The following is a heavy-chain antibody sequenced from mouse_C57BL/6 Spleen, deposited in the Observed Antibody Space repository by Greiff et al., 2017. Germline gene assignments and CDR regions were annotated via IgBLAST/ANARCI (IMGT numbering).Heavy chain of an antibody. D-gene: IGHD1-1*02. V-gene: IGHV6-3*01. CDR1: GFTFSNYW. CDR3: TGGVAYFDG. Sequence: EVKLMESGGGLVQPGGSMKLSCVASGFTFSNYWMNWVRQSPEKGLEWVAQIRLKSDNYATHYAESVKGRFTISRDDSKSSVYLQMNNLRAEDTGIYYCTGGVAYFDGWGTGTTVTVSA. CDR2: IRLKSDNYAT. J-gene: IGHJ1*03.